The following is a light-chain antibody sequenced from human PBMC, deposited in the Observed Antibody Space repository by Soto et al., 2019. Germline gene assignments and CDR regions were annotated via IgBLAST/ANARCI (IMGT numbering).Light chain of an antibody. CDR3: QHYTNWPLT. V-gene: IGKV3-15*01. CDR1: YDLSSR. Sequence: EIVMTQSPVTLSVSPGERATLSCGASYDLSSRLAWYQQKPGQAPRLLIFDASTRATGVPARFSGSGSGTEFTLTISGLQSEDFAVYFCQHYTNWPLTFGGGTKV. CDR2: DAS. J-gene: IGKJ4*01.